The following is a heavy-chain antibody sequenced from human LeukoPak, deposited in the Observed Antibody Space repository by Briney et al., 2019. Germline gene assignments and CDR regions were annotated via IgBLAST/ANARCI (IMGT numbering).Heavy chain of an antibody. J-gene: IGHJ4*02. V-gene: IGHV1-69*05. CDR3: ARGGHGILTGYYFPLDY. D-gene: IGHD3-9*01. CDR2: IIPIFGTA. Sequence: TVKVSCKASGGTFSSYAISWVRQDRGQGLEWMGEIIPIFGTANYAQKFQGRVTITTDESTSTAYMELSSLRSEDTAVYYCARGGHGILTGYYFPLDYWGQGTLVTVSS. CDR1: GGTFSSYA.